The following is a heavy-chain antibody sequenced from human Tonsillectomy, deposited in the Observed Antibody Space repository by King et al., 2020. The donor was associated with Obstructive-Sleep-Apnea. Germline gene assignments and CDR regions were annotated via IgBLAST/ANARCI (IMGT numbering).Heavy chain of an antibody. J-gene: IGHJ6*02. V-gene: IGHV4-61*01. CDR2: IYYSGST. CDR1: GGSVSSGSYY. CDR3: ARDLNSSGGRSYLGYYYYGMDV. Sequence: VQLQESGPGLVKPSETLSLTCTVSGGSVSSGSYYWSWIRQPPGKGLEWIGYIYYSGSTNYNPSLKSRVTISVDTSKNPFSLKLSSVTAADTAVYYCARDLNSSGGRSYLGYYYYGMDVWGQGTTVTVSS. D-gene: IGHD1-26*01.